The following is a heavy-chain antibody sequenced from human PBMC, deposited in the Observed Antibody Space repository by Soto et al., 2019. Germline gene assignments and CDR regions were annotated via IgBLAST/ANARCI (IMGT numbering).Heavy chain of an antibody. V-gene: IGHV1-46*01. CDR3: ARRPSGNSSAYYYDY. CDR1: GYTFISYA. D-gene: IGHD3-22*01. J-gene: IGHJ4*01. CDR2: INPSGGST. Sequence: SVKVSGTTSGYTFISYAMHWVRQDPGQGLEWMGIINPSGGSTSYAQKFQGRVTMTRDTSTSTVYMELSSLRSEEAAVYYCARRPSGNSSAYYYDYWG.